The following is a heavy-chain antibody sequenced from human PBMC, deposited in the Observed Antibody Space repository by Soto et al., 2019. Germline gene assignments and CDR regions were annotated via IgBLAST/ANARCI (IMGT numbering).Heavy chain of an antibody. J-gene: IGHJ6*02. CDR3: AKDREAQLFDYGMGV. Sequence: GGSLRLSCAVSGFTFTSYAMTWVRQAPGKGLEWVSAISGSGGSEFYADSVKGRFTIPRDNSKNTLYLQMNSLRAEDTAVYYCAKDREAQLFDYGMGVWGQGTTVTVSS. V-gene: IGHV3-23*01. CDR2: ISGSGGSE. CDR1: GFTFTSYA. D-gene: IGHD5-18*01.